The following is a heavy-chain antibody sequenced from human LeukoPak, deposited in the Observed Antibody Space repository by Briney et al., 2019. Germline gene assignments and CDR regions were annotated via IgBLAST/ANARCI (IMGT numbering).Heavy chain of an antibody. CDR2: IIPILGIA. Sequence: GASVKVSCKASGYTFTSYGISWVRQAPGQGLGWMGRIIPILGIANYAQKFPGRVTITADKSTRTAYMELSSLRSEDTAVSYCARDYLGRIAVAGLGNWGQGTLVTVSS. V-gene: IGHV1-69*04. CDR3: ARDYLGRIAVAGLGN. D-gene: IGHD6-19*01. J-gene: IGHJ4*02. CDR1: GYTFTSYG.